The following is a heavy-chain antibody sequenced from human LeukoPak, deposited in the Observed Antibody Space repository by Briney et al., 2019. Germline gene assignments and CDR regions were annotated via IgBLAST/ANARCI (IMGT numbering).Heavy chain of an antibody. CDR2: IIPIFGTV. CDR1: GGTFISYA. J-gene: IGHJ4*02. CDR3: ARSDVWGELHLDY. D-gene: IGHD3-16*01. V-gene: IGHV1-69*05. Sequence: ASVKVSYKASGGTFISYAISWVRQAPGQGLEWMGGIIPIFGTVNYAQKFQGRGTMTTDRSTSTAYMELRSLTSDDTAVYYCARSDVWGELHLDYWGQGTLVTVSS.